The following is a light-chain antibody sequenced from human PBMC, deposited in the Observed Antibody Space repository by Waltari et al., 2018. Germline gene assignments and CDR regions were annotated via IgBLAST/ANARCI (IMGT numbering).Light chain of an antibody. V-gene: IGKV4-1*01. CDR1: QSVLHIPNNKNY. CDR3: QQSYSIPYT. J-gene: IGKJ2*01. Sequence: IVMTQSPDSLALSLRPRATINCKYSQSVLHIPNNKNYLTWYQQKPGQPPKLLISWASTRESGVPARFSGSGSGTDFTLTISSLQAEDVAAYYCQQSYSIPYTFGQGTKLEIK. CDR2: WAS.